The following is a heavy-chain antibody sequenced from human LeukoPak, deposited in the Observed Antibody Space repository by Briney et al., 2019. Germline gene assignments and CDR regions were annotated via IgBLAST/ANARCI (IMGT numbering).Heavy chain of an antibody. CDR3: ARAQPVGGVITRKPGVYAFDI. V-gene: IGHV1-69*01. D-gene: IGHD3-16*01. J-gene: IGHJ3*02. CDR1: GGTFSSYA. CDR2: IIPIFGTA. Sequence: ASVKVSCKASGGTFSSYAISWVRQAPGQGLEWMGGIIPIFGTANYAQKFQGRVTITADESTSTAYMELSSLRSEDTAVYYCARAQPVGGVITRKPGVYAFDIWGQGTMVTVSS.